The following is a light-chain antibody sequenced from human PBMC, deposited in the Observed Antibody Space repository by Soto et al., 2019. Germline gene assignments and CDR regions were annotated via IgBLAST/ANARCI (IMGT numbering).Light chain of an antibody. CDR2: AAS. V-gene: IGKV1-5*01. Sequence: DIQMTQSPSTLSASVGDRVTITCRASQSISSWLAWYQQKPGKAPKLLIYAASSLQSGVPSRFSGSGSGTEFSLTINSLQSEDFAVYYCQEYNTWPWTFGQGTKVDIK. CDR1: QSISSW. J-gene: IGKJ1*01. CDR3: QEYNTWPWT.